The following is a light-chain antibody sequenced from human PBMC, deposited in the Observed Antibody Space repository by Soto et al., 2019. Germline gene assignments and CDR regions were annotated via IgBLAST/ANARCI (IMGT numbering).Light chain of an antibody. CDR3: TPYPATYTPV. CDR1: TSDMHDFNS. Sequence: QSVLTQPASVSGSPGQSITISCSGPTSDMHDFNSISWYRHHPGNAPRLIVYDVNQRPSGISPRFSGSKSGLTASLTISGLQGEDVADYFCTPYPATYTPVFGTGPKAAV. V-gene: IGLV2-14*01. CDR2: DVN. J-gene: IGLJ1*01.